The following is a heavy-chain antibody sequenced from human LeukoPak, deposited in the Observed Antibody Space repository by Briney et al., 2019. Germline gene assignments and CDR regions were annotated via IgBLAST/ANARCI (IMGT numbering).Heavy chain of an antibody. V-gene: IGHV4-31*03. Sequence: SQTLSLTCTVSGGSISSGSYYWSWIRQHPGKGLEWIGYIYYNGNTYYNPSLKSRITISVDTSKNQFSLQLNSVTPEDTAVYYCARDIWVFDSSGYSGRSFDYWGQGTLVTVSS. CDR2: IYYNGNT. CDR3: ARDIWVFDSSGYSGRSFDY. D-gene: IGHD3-22*01. CDR1: GGSISSGSYY. J-gene: IGHJ4*02.